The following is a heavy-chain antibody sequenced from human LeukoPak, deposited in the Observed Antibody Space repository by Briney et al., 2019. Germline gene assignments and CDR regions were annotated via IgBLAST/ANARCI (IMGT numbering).Heavy chain of an antibody. Sequence: GGSPRLSCSASGFTFSYYAMHWVRQAAGKGLEFVSGISRNGGSTYYADSLQGRFTVSRDNSNNTLYLQMSSLRAEDTAIYYCAKGPTYDSLPYYFDYWGQGTLVTVSS. CDR2: ISRNGGST. V-gene: IGHV3-64D*09. CDR1: GFTFSYYA. CDR3: AKGPTYDSLPYYFDY. J-gene: IGHJ4*02. D-gene: IGHD3-22*01.